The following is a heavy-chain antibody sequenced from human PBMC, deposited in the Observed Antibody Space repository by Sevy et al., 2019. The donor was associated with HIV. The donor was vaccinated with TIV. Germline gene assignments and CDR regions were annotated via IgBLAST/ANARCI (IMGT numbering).Heavy chain of an antibody. CDR1: GFTFSIYA. J-gene: IGHJ5*02. D-gene: IGHD3-9*01. CDR3: AKDHDNNWFDP. CDR2: ISVSGGST. Sequence: GGSVRLSCAASGFTFSIYAMSWVRQAPGKGLEWVSTISVSGGSTYYADSVKGRFTISGDNSKNTLYLQMNSLRAEDTAIYFCAKDHDNNWFDPWGQGTLVTVSS. V-gene: IGHV3-23*01.